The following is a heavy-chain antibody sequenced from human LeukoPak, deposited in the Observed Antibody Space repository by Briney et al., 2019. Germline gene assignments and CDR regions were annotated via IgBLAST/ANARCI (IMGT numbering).Heavy chain of an antibody. CDR3: ARVPVAPYYDFWSGYSNYYYMDV. D-gene: IGHD3-3*01. Sequence: GASVKVSCKASGYTFTGYYMHWVRQAPGQGLEWMGWINPNSGGTNYAQKFQGRVTMTSDTSISTAYMGLSRLRSDDTAVYYCARVPVAPYYDFWSGYSNYYYMDVWGKGTTVTVSS. CDR1: GYTFTGYY. J-gene: IGHJ6*03. V-gene: IGHV1-2*02. CDR2: INPNSGGT.